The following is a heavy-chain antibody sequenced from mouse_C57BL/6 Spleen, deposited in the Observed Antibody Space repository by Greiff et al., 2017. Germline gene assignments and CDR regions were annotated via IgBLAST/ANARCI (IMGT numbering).Heavy chain of an antibody. CDR1: GYAFSSSW. J-gene: IGHJ1*03. V-gene: IGHV1-82*01. Sequence: VQGVESGPELVKPGASVKISCKASGYAFSSSWMNWVKQRPGKGLEWIGRIYPGDGDTNYNGKFKGKATLTADKSSSTAYMQLSSLTSEDSAVYFCAKSNDGREWYFDVWGTGTTVTVSS. CDR2: IYPGDGDT. D-gene: IGHD2-12*01. CDR3: AKSNDGREWYFDV.